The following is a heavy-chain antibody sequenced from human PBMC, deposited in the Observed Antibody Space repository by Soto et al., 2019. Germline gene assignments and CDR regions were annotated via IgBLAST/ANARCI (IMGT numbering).Heavy chain of an antibody. CDR1: GFTVNSNY. Sequence: EVQLVESGGGLVQPGGSLRLSCAASGFTVNSNYMSWVRQAPGKGLEWVSVIYSDGSTYYADSVKGRFIISRDNSNITLYFQMNSLSAEDTAVYYCATVTKYDVLTGFYPCWGQGTLVTVSS. V-gene: IGHV3-66*01. CDR2: IYSDGST. CDR3: ATVTKYDVLTGFYPC. D-gene: IGHD3-9*01. J-gene: IGHJ4*02.